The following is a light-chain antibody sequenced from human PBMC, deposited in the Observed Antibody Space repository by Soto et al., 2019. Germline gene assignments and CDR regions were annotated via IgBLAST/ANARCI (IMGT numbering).Light chain of an antibody. CDR3: QQYGNSEYT. CDR1: QSVSSSY. V-gene: IGKV3-20*01. Sequence: EIVLTQSPGTLSLSPGERATLSCRASQSVSSSYLAWYRQKPGQAPRLLIYAASSRATGIPDRFSGSGSGTDFTLTISRLEPEDFAVYYCQQYGNSEYTFGQGTKLEI. CDR2: AAS. J-gene: IGKJ2*01.